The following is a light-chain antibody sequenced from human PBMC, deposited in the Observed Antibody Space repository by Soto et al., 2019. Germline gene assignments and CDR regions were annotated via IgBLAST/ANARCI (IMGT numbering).Light chain of an antibody. J-gene: IGLJ1*01. Sequence: SVLTQPASVSGSPGQSITISCTGTSSDVGTYNLVSWYQQHPGKAPKLMVYEGTKRPSGVSNHFSGSKSGNTASLTISGLQAEDEADYYCCSYVGSSTYVFGTGTKVTVL. CDR3: CSYVGSSTYV. CDR2: EGT. CDR1: SSDVGTYNL. V-gene: IGLV2-23*01.